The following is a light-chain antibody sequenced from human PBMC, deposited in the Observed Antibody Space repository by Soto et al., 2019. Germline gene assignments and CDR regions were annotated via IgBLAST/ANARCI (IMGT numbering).Light chain of an antibody. J-gene: IGKJ3*01. V-gene: IGKV1-9*01. Sequence: DIQLTQSPSFLSASVGDRVTITCRASQGISGYLAWYQQKPGKAPKLLIYGATTLRSGVPSRFSGTGSGTEFTLTISSLQSEDFATYYCQQLTSDPRGFPFGPGTKVDIK. CDR3: QQLTSDPRGFP. CDR2: GAT. CDR1: QGISGY.